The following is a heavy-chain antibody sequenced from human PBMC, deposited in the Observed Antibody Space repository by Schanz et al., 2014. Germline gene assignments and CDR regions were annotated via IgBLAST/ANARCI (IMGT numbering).Heavy chain of an antibody. CDR1: GFTVSSNE. CDR2: ISASGGST. Sequence: EVQLVESRGVLVQPGGSLRLSCAASGFTVSSNEMSWVRQAPGKGLEWVSAISASGGSTYYADSVKGRFTISRDNSKNTLYVQLNSLRAEDTAVYYCAKGQLLSYYFDYWGQGTLVTVSS. V-gene: IGHV3-23*04. CDR3: AKGQLLSYYFDY. J-gene: IGHJ4*02. D-gene: IGHD2-21*01.